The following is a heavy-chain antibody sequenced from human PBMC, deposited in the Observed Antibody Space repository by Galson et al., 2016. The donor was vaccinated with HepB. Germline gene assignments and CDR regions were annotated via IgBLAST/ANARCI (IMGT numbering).Heavy chain of an antibody. Sequence: SLLLSCAASCFPFGSFALHWVRQAPGQGLEWVSGISWNSGRLTYTDSVTGRFTISSANAKNSLYLQMDSLRPDDTAFYSCAKATAGAAYGSRSVQHWGQGT. CDR2: ISWNSGRL. V-gene: IGHV3-9*01. CDR1: CFPFGSFA. J-gene: IGHJ1*01. D-gene: IGHD4-17*01. CDR3: AKATAGAAYGSRSVQH.